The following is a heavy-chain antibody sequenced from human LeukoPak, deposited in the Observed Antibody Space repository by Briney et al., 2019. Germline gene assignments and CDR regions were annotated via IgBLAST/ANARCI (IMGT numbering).Heavy chain of an antibody. CDR1: GDSISSGSYY. V-gene: IGHV4-39*07. J-gene: IGHJ4*02. Sequence: SETLSLTCTVSGDSISSGSYYWSWIRQPPGKGLEWIGEINHSGSTNYNPSLKSRVTISVDTSKNQFSLKLSSVTAADTAVYYCARREVLWFGEFVDYWGQGTLVTVSS. CDR2: INHSGST. D-gene: IGHD3-10*01. CDR3: ARREVLWFGEFVDY.